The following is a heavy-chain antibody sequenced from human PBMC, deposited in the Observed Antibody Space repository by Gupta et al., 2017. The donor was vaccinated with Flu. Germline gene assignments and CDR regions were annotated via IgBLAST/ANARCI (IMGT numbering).Heavy chain of an antibody. V-gene: IGHV1-46*01. CDR3: ARDPRDTNDY. J-gene: IGHJ4*02. CDR2: INPNVDST. D-gene: IGHD5-18*01. CDR1: GYTFASYL. Sequence: QVQMVQSGAEVKKPGASVKVSCKTSGYTFASYLLHWVRQAPGQGLEWMGIINPNVDSTNYAPKFQGRLTITRDTSTSTVYMELSSLVSDDTAVYYCARDPRDTNDYWGLGTLVTVSS.